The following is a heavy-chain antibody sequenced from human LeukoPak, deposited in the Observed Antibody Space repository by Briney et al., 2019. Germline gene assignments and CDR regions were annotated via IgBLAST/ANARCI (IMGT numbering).Heavy chain of an antibody. V-gene: IGHV4-38-2*01. J-gene: IGHJ5*02. D-gene: IGHD4-17*01. CDR3: ARRYDYGDLNWFDP. CDR1: GYSISSGYY. CDR2: IYHSGST. Sequence: PSETLSLTCAVSGYSISSGYYWGWIRQPPGKGLEWIGSIYHSGSTYYNPSLKSRVTISVDTSKNQFSLKLSSVTAADTAVYYCARRYDYGDLNWFDPWDQGTLVTVSS.